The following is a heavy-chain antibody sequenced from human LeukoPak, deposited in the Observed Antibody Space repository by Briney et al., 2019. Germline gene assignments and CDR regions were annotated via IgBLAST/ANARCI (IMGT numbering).Heavy chain of an antibody. CDR2: INYSGST. CDR3: AMLIRWELTDAFDI. V-gene: IGHV4-59*01. D-gene: IGHD1-26*01. J-gene: IGHJ3*02. CDR1: GGSFSSYY. Sequence: SETLSLTCTVSGGSFSSYYWSWIRQPPGQGLEWIGYINYSGSTNYNPSLKSRVTISVDTSKNQFSLKLSSVTAADTAVYYCAMLIRWELTDAFDIWGQGTMVTVSS.